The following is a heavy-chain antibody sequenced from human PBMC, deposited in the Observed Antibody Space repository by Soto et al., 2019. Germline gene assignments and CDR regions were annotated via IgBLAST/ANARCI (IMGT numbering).Heavy chain of an antibody. Sequence: GGSLRLSCAASGFTFSSYSMNWVRQAPGKGLEWVSYISSSSSTIYYADSVKGRFTISRDNAKNSLYLQMNSLRDEDTAVYYCARAGYCSSTSCYGVDYWGQGTLVTVSS. V-gene: IGHV3-48*02. CDR2: ISSSSSTI. CDR1: GFTFSSYS. J-gene: IGHJ4*02. D-gene: IGHD2-2*01. CDR3: ARAGYCSSTSCYGVDY.